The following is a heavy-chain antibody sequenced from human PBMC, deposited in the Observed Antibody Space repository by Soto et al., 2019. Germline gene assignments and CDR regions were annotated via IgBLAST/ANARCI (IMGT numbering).Heavy chain of an antibody. J-gene: IGHJ4*01. Sequence: QVQLVESGGGVVQPGRSLRLSCAASGFTFSAYAMNWVRQAPGKGLEWVAVMSYDGSNKFYADSVKGRFTISRDNSKYMLYLQMDSLRAEDTAVYYCARSSGYYYPQHPFDYWGHGILVTVSS. V-gene: IGHV3-30-3*01. CDR3: ARSSGYYYPQHPFDY. D-gene: IGHD3-22*01. CDR2: MSYDGSNK. CDR1: GFTFSAYA.